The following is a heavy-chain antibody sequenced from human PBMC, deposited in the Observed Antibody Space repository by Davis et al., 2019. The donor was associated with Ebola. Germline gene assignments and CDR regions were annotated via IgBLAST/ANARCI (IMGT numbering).Heavy chain of an antibody. Sequence: AASVKVSCKASGYTFTSYYMFWVRQAPGHGFEWMGVVNPSAGSTAYAQKFQGRVTMTRDTSTSTVYMELSSLRSEDTAVYYCARETGDGDGMDVWGKGTTVTVSS. D-gene: IGHD7-27*01. V-gene: IGHV1-46*01. CDR3: ARETGDGDGMDV. CDR2: VNPSAGST. CDR1: GYTFTSYY. J-gene: IGHJ6*04.